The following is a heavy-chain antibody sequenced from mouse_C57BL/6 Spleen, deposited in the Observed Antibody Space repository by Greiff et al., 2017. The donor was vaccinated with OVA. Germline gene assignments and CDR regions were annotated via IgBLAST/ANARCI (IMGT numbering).Heavy chain of an antibody. D-gene: IGHD1-1*01. Sequence: VQLQQSGAELVRPGTSVKMSCKASGYTFTNYWIGWAKQRPGHGLEWIGDIYPGGGYTNYNEKFKGKATLTADKSSGTAYMQFSSLTSEDSAIYYCARKGATVDYYAMDYWGQGTSVTVSS. CDR1: GYTFTNYW. V-gene: IGHV1-63*01. CDR3: ARKGATVDYYAMDY. CDR2: IYPGGGYT. J-gene: IGHJ4*01.